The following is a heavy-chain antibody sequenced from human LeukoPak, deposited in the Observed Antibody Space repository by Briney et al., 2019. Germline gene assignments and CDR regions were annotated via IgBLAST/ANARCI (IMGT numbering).Heavy chain of an antibody. D-gene: IGHD2-2*01. CDR1: GFTSSSYG. Sequence: PGRSLRLSCAASGFTSSSYGMHWVRQVPGKGLEWVAVIWYDGSNKYYADSVKGRFTIPRDNSKSTLYLQMNSLRVEDTAVYYCARDSLVVPAAIMDWGQGTLVTVSS. CDR3: ARDSLVVPAAIMD. V-gene: IGHV3-33*08. CDR2: IWYDGSNK. J-gene: IGHJ4*02.